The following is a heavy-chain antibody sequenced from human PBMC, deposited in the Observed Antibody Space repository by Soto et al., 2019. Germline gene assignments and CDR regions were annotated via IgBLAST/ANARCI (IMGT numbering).Heavy chain of an antibody. CDR3: ARPRAPTYYFDY. CDR1: GYTFTSYG. Sequence: ASVKVSCKASGYTFTSYGISWVRQAPGQGLEWMGWISAYNGNTNYAKKLQGRVTMTTDTSTSTAYMELRSLRSDDTAVYYCARPRAPTYYFDYWGQGTLVTVSS. V-gene: IGHV1-18*01. J-gene: IGHJ4*02. CDR2: ISAYNGNT.